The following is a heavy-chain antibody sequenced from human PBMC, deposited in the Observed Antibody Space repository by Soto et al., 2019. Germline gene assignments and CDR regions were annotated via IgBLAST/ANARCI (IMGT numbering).Heavy chain of an antibody. V-gene: IGHV1-18*01. Sequence: ASVKVSCKASGYTFTSYGISWVRQAPGQGLEWMGWISAYNGNTNYAQKLQGRVTMTTDTSTSTAYMELRGLRSDDTAVYYCARDRFLEWLTAFDIWGQGTMVTVSS. J-gene: IGHJ3*02. CDR3: ARDRFLEWLTAFDI. D-gene: IGHD3-3*01. CDR1: GYTFTSYG. CDR2: ISAYNGNT.